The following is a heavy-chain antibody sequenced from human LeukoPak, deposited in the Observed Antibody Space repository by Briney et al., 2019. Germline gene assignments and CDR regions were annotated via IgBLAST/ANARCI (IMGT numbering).Heavy chain of an antibody. V-gene: IGHV4-4*07. CDR1: GDSINSYH. D-gene: IGHD3-22*01. Sequence: PSETLSLTCTVSGDSINSYHWSRIRQPAGKGLEWIGRIHMSGSTNYNPSLRSRVAISMDNSKNQFSLKLKSVTAADTAVYYCARDDSSRDDSGGYHYWGQGTLVTISS. J-gene: IGHJ4*02. CDR3: ARDDSSRDDSGGYHY. CDR2: IHMSGST.